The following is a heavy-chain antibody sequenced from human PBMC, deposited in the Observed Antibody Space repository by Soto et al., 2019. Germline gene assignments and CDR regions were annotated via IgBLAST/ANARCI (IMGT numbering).Heavy chain of an antibody. CDR2: IIPIFGTA. CDR1: GGTFSSYA. CDR3: ARGAYSSASGHRGFYYYYGMDV. Sequence: QVQLVQSGAEVKKLGSSVKVSCKASGGTFSSYAISWVRQAPGQGLEWMGGIIPIFGTANYAQKFQGRVTITADEYTSTAYMELSILRSEDTAVYYCARGAYSSASGHRGFYYYYGMDVWGQGTTVTVSS. J-gene: IGHJ6*02. D-gene: IGHD6-6*01. V-gene: IGHV1-69*01.